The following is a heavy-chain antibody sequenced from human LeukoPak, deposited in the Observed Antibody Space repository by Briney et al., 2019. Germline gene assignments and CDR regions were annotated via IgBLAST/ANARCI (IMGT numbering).Heavy chain of an antibody. CDR2: IDNSGSI. Sequence: PSQTLSLTCTVSGGSMSSGNYYWSWIRHPAGKGLGWIGRIDNSGSINYNPSLRSRVTIPLDISKNHFFLNLTSVNAADTAVYYCARGDWFDPWGQGTLVAVCS. V-gene: IGHV4-61*02. J-gene: IGHJ5*02. CDR3: ARGDWFDP. CDR1: GGSMSSGNYY.